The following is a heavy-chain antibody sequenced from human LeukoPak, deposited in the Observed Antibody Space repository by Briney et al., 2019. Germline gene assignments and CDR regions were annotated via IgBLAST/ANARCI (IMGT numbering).Heavy chain of an antibody. V-gene: IGHV4-59*01. D-gene: IGHD2-2*01. CDR2: IYYSGST. Sequence: SETLSLTCAVYGGSFSGYYWSWLRQSPGKGLEWIGYIYYSGSTSYNPSLKSRVTISVDTSKNQFSLKLSSVTAADTAVYYCARGHCSSTSCAAGWFDPWGQGTLVTVSS. CDR1: GGSFSGYY. J-gene: IGHJ5*02. CDR3: ARGHCSSTSCAAGWFDP.